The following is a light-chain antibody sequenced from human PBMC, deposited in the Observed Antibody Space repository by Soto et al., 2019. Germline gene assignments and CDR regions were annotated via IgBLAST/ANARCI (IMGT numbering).Light chain of an antibody. CDR2: GAS. CDR3: QQYNNWPPWT. CDR1: QSVSSN. V-gene: IGKV3-15*01. Sequence: EIVMTQSPATLSVSPGERATLSCRASQSVSSNLAWYQQKPGQAPRLLIYGASTRATGIPARFSGSGSGTEFTLTISILQSEDFAVYYCQQYNNWPPWTFGQGTKGESK. J-gene: IGKJ1*01.